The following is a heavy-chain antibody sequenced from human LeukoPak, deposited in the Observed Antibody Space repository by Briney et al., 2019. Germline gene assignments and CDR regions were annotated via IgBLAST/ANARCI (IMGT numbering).Heavy chain of an antibody. D-gene: IGHD3-10*01. Sequence: PSETLSLTCTVSGGSLNNFYWYSVRQPPGKGLEWIGYIYYTGGTNYNPSLKSRVTISVDTSKNLFSLRLTYLTAADTAVYYCARVGDSGSSFDYWGQGIQVTVSS. CDR3: ARVGDSGSSFDY. V-gene: IGHV4-59*01. CDR2: IYYTGGT. CDR1: GGSLNNFY. J-gene: IGHJ4*02.